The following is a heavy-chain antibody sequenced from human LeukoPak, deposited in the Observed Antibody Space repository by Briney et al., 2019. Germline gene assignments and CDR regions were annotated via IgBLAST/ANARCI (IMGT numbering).Heavy chain of an antibody. D-gene: IGHD1-26*01. CDR3: ARDGRIVGATAADY. V-gene: IGHV1-18*01. CDR2: ISAYNGNT. Sequence: ASVKVSCKASGYTLTSYGISWVRQAPGQGLEWMGWISAYNGNTNYAQKLQGRVTMTTDTSTSTAYMELRSLRSDDTAVYYCARDGRIVGATAADYWGQGTLVTVSS. CDR1: GYTLTSYG. J-gene: IGHJ4*02.